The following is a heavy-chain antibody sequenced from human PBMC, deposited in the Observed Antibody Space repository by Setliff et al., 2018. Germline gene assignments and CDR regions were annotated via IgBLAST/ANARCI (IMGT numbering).Heavy chain of an antibody. D-gene: IGHD3-3*01. CDR1: GASISSGGYY. CDR3: ARMSGFLYIDV. J-gene: IGHJ6*03. Sequence: SETLSLTCTVSGASISSGGYYWSWIRQHPGKGLEWIGYIYYSGSTSYYNPSLKSRVTISVDTSKNQFSLKLSSVTAADTAVYYCARMSGFLYIDVWGKGTTVTVSS. CDR2: IYYSGSTS. V-gene: IGHV4-31*03.